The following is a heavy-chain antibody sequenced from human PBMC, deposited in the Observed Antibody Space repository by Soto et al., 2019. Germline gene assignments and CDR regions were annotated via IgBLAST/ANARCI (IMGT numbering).Heavy chain of an antibody. CDR3: ARPKLLPGRVGAFAI. D-gene: IGHD3-10*01. J-gene: IGHJ3*02. CDR1: GFKFSESS. V-gene: IGHV3-23*01. CDR2: ITGSGATT. Sequence: EAQLSESGGGLVQPGGSLRLSCAASGFKFSESSLSWIRQAPGKGLEWISTITGSGATTYYADSVKGRFTISRDNSKSTVDLQLNSLRAEDTAVDFCARPKLLPGRVGAFAIWGHGSVVTVSS.